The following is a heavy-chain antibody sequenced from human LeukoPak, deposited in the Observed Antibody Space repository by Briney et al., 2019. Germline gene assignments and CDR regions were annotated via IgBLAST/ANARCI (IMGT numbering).Heavy chain of an antibody. D-gene: IGHD3-22*01. Sequence: GGSLRLSCAASGFTFSSYVMHWVRQAPGKGLEWVALISYDGSNTDYADSVKGRFTISRDNSKNTLYLQMNSLRAEDTAVYYCAKRLGDYFDYGGQGTLVTVSS. CDR3: AKRLGDYFDY. CDR2: ISYDGSNT. J-gene: IGHJ4*02. V-gene: IGHV3-30*18. CDR1: GFTFSSYV.